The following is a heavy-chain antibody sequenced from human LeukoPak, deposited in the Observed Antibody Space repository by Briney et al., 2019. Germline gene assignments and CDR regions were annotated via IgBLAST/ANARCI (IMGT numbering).Heavy chain of an antibody. CDR3: AREAVVPEGYFDL. D-gene: IGHD3-22*01. CDR1: GFTFSSYS. CDR2: ISSSSSYI. J-gene: IGHJ2*01. V-gene: IGHV3-21*01. Sequence: GGSLRLSCAASGFTFSSYSMNWVRQAPGKGLECVSSISSSSSYIYYADSVKGRFTISRDNAKNSLYLQMNSLRAEDTAVYYCAREAVVPEGYFDLWGRGTLVTVSS.